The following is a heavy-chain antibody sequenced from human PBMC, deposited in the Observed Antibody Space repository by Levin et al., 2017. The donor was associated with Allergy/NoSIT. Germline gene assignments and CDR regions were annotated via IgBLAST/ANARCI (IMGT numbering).Heavy chain of an antibody. V-gene: IGHV4-39*07. CDR1: SGSVSSSSYY. J-gene: IGHJ6*02. Sequence: ESLKISCIVSSGSVSSSSYYWGWIRQPPGKGLEWIGSIYYSGSTNYNPSLKSRVTISVDTSKNQFSLKLSSVTAADTAVYYCARGGSSGQSYYYYGMDVWGQGTTVTVSS. CDR3: ARGGSSGQSYYYYGMDV. CDR2: IYYSGST. D-gene: IGHD6-19*01.